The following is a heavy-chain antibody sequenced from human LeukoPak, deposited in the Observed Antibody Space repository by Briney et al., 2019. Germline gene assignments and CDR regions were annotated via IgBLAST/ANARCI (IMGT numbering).Heavy chain of an antibody. CDR1: GFPFSRYA. V-gene: IGHV3-23*01. CDR3: AILPTVNRFDS. CDR2: ISGSAGST. D-gene: IGHD2-21*02. Sequence: GGSLRLSCASSGFPFSRYAMSWVPQAPTKGLEGGSAISGSAGSTYYADSVKGRFTISRDNSKNTLYLHLKTLRAADKYVANSAILPTVNRFDSWGQGTLVTVSS. J-gene: IGHJ5*01.